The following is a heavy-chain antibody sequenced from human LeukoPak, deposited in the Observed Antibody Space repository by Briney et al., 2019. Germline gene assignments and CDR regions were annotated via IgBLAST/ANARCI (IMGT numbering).Heavy chain of an antibody. CDR1: GGTFISYA. J-gene: IGHJ5*02. CDR3: ARAHGSGSYYNVYWFDP. Sequence: SVKVSCKASGGTFISYAISWVRQAPGQGLEWMGRIIPIFGTANYAHKFQGRVTITTDESTSTAYMELSSLRSEDTAVYYCARAHGSGSYYNVYWFDPWGQGTLVTVSS. CDR2: IIPIFGTA. D-gene: IGHD3-10*01. V-gene: IGHV1-69*05.